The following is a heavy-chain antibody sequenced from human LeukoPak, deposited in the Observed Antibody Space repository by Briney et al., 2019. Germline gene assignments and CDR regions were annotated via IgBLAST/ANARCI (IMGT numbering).Heavy chain of an antibody. D-gene: IGHD2-2*01. CDR1: GSSISSGYF. CDR2: IYHSGST. CDR3: ARQYCSSTSCYPNDAFDI. Sequence: SETLSLTCSVSGSSISSGYFWGWIRQPPGKGLQWIGSIYHSGSTYYNPSLKSRVTISVDRSKNQFSLRLSSVTAADTAVYYCARQYCSSTSCYPNDAFDIWGQGTMVTVSS. J-gene: IGHJ3*02. V-gene: IGHV4-38-2*02.